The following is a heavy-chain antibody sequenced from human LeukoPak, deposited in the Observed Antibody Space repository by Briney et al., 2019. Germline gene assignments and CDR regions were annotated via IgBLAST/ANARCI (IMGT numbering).Heavy chain of an antibody. CDR3: TRHSSSDAFDI. CDR2: IYYSGST. J-gene: IGHJ3*02. CDR1: GGSISSYY. V-gene: IGHV4-59*01. D-gene: IGHD6-6*01. Sequence: SETLSLTCTVSGGSISSYYWSWIRQPPGKGLERIGSIYYSGSTYYNPSLKSRVTISVDTSKNQFSLKLSSVTAADTAVYYCTRHSSSDAFDIWGQGTMVTVSS.